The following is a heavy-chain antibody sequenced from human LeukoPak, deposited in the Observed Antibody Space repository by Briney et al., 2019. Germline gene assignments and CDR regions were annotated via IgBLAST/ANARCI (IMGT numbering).Heavy chain of an antibody. V-gene: IGHV4-59*12. CDR3: ATTTIRLGY. D-gene: IGHD1-26*01. CDR1: GGSISSYY. CDR2: IYYSGST. J-gene: IGHJ4*02. Sequence: SETLSLTCTVSGGSISSYYWSWIRQPPGKGLEWIGYIYYSGSTNYNPPLKSRVTISADTSKNQFSLKLSSVTAADTAVYYCATTTIRLGYWGQGTLVTVSS.